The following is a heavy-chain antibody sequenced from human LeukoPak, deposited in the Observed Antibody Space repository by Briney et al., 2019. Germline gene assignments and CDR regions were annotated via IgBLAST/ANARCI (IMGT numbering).Heavy chain of an antibody. J-gene: IGHJ5*02. Sequence: ASVKVSCKASGYTFTSYDINWVRQATGQGLEWMGWMNPNSGNTGYAQKFQGRVTMTRNTSISTAYMELSSLRSEDTAVYYCARGEGSASGVEEWFDPWGQGTLVTVSS. CDR2: MNPNSGNT. CDR3: ARGEGSASGVEEWFDP. CDR1: GYTFTSYD. V-gene: IGHV1-8*01. D-gene: IGHD3-10*01.